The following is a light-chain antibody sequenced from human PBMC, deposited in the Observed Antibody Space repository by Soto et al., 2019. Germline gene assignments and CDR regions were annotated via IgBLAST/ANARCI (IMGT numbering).Light chain of an antibody. J-gene: IGLJ2*01. Sequence: QSVLTQPPSVSAAPGQRVTISCSGNSFNIGDNYVSWYQQLPGTAPKLLIYNNHQRPSEIPGRFSASRSGTSATLDITGLQPGDEGDYYCVTWDRSLVAVVFGGGTKLTVL. CDR2: NNH. CDR3: VTWDRSLVAVV. CDR1: SFNIGDNY. V-gene: IGLV1-51*01.